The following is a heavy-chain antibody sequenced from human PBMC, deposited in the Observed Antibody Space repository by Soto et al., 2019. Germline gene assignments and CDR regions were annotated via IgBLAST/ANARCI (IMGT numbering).Heavy chain of an antibody. D-gene: IGHD6-19*01. CDR1: GYTFTSYG. Sequence: QVQLVQSGAEVKKPGASVKVSCKASGYTFTSYGISWVRQAPGQGLEWMGWISAYNGNTNYAQKLQGRVTMTTDTSTSTAYMELRSLRSVDTAVYYCARPYTSIAVAGRGDGMDVWGQGTTVTVSS. V-gene: IGHV1-18*01. J-gene: IGHJ6*02. CDR3: ARPYTSIAVAGRGDGMDV. CDR2: ISAYNGNT.